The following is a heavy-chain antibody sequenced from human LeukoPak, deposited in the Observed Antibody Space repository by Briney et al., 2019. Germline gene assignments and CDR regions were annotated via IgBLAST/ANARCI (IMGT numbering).Heavy chain of an antibody. J-gene: IGHJ6*03. CDR1: GGTFSSYA. V-gene: IGHV1-69*05. CDR2: IIPIFGTA. D-gene: IGHD3-10*01. Sequence: SVEVSCKASGGTFSSYAISWVRQAPGQGLEWMGGIIPIFGTANYAQKFQGRVTITTDESTSTAYMELSSLRSEDTAVYYCATGPLVRGVPRYMDVWGKGTTVTVSS. CDR3: ATGPLVRGVPRYMDV.